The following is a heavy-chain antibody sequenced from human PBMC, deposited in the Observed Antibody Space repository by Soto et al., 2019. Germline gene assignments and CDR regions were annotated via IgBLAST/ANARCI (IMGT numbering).Heavy chain of an antibody. V-gene: IGHV3-23*01. J-gene: IGHJ4*02. D-gene: IGHD5-18*01. CDR2: ISGGGGST. CDR3: AKHLQLWSPFDY. CDR1: GFTFSSYA. Sequence: PGGSLRLSCAASGFTFSSYAMSWVRQAPGKGLEWVSGISGGGGSTYYADSVKGRFTISRDNSKNTLYLQMSSLRAEDTAVYYCAKHLQLWSPFDYWGQGTLVTVSS.